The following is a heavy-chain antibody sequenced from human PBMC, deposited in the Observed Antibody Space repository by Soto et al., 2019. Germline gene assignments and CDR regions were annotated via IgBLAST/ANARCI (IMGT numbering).Heavy chain of an antibody. Sequence: GSLRPPSGVSGFPFAPSTRSWVRQAPGRGLEGVATISVSVGSTYSADSVPRRITVSSAISNNTLFLRMTSLTADDTAVYFCAKRDVPHSTSNAYFYDHWGRGVLVTVSS. V-gene: IGHV3-23*01. D-gene: IGHD2-21*02. CDR1: GFPFAPST. CDR2: ISVSVGST. J-gene: IGHJ4*02. CDR3: AKRDVPHSTSNAYFYDH.